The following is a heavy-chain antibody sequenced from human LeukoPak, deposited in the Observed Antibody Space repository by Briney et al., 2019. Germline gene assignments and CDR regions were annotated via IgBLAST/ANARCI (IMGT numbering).Heavy chain of an antibody. CDR2: INPNSGGT. V-gene: IGHV1-2*02. J-gene: IGHJ4*02. CDR1: GYSFTGYY. CDR3: AREDYDYVWGSYRYTSYFDY. D-gene: IGHD3-16*02. Sequence: GASVKVSCKASGYSFTGYYMHWVRQAPGQGLEWMGWINPNSGGTNYAQKFQGRVTMTRDTSISTAYMELSGLRSDDTAVYYCAREDYDYVWGSYRYTSYFDYWGQGTLVTVSS.